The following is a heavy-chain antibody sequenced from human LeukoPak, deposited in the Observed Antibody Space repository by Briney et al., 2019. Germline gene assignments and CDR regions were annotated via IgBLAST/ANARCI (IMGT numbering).Heavy chain of an antibody. CDR1: GGSISSSSYY. V-gene: IGHV4-39*07. J-gene: IGHJ4*02. Sequence: SETLSLTCTVSGGSISSSSYYWGWIRQPPGKGLEWIVSIYYSGSTYYNPSLKSRVTISVDTSKNQFSLKLYSLTAADTAVYFCARDFLDCRGSDCYPRYFDYWGQGALVTVSS. D-gene: IGHD2-21*02. CDR3: ARDFLDCRGSDCYPRYFDY. CDR2: IYYSGST.